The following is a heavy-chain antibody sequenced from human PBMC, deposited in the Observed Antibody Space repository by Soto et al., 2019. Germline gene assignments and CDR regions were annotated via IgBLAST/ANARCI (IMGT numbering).Heavy chain of an antibody. V-gene: IGHV3-23*01. CDR2: ISGSGGST. Sequence: PGGSLRLSCAASGFTFSSYAMSWVRQAPGKGLEWVSAISGSGGSTYYADSVKGRFTISRDNSKNTLYLQMNSLRAEDTAVYYCAKDPFNYYDSSGFDYWYYYGLDVWGQGTTVTVSS. CDR3: AKDPFNYYDSSGFDYWYYYGLDV. CDR1: GFTFSSYA. D-gene: IGHD3-22*01. J-gene: IGHJ6*02.